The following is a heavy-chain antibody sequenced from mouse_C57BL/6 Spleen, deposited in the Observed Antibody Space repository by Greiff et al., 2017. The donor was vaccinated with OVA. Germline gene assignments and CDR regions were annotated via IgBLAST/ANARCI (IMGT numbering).Heavy chain of an antibody. J-gene: IGHJ4*01. V-gene: IGHV14-4*01. Sequence: EVQLQQSGAELVRPGASVKLSCTASGFNIKDDDMHWVKQRPEQGLEWIGSIDPENGDTEYASKFQGKATITADTSSNTAYLQLSSLTSEDTAVYYCTTLGCSYEYYAMDYWGQGTSVTVSS. CDR2: IDPENGDT. CDR1: GFNIKDDD. CDR3: TTLGCSYEYYAMDY. D-gene: IGHD1-1*01.